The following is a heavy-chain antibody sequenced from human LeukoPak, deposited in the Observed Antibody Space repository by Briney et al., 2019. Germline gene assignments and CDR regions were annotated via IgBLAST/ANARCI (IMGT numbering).Heavy chain of an antibody. CDR1: GYTFTTYG. Sequence: ASVKVSCKASGYTFTTYGLSWVRQAPGQGLELMGWIHTYNHNTNYAQHLQDRVAITTDTSTSTAYMELRSLRSDDTAVYYCARDFKQSLAATQGGFDYWGQGTLVTVSS. CDR2: IHTYNHNT. D-gene: IGHD6-25*01. CDR3: ARDFKQSLAATQGGFDY. J-gene: IGHJ4*02. V-gene: IGHV1-18*01.